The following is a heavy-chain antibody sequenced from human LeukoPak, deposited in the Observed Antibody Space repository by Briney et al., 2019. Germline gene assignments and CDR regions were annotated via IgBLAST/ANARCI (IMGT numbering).Heavy chain of an antibody. CDR3: ARDRQPGNY. J-gene: IGHJ4*02. CDR2: IKQDGSEK. Sequence: GGSLRLSCEASGLTFSSHAMSWVRQAPGKGLEWVANIKQDGSEKYYVDSVKGRFTISRDNAKNSLYLQMNSLRAEDTAVYYCARDRQPGNYWGQGTLVTVSS. D-gene: IGHD7-27*01. CDR1: GLTFSSHA. V-gene: IGHV3-7*01.